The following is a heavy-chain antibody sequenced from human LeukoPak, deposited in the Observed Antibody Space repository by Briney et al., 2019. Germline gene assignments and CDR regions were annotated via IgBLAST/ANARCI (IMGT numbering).Heavy chain of an antibody. V-gene: IGHV3-48*04. CDR2: ISFRVNTK. CDR3: ASGAYSGSAPGY. Sequence: GGSLRLSCAASGFTFSDYSMNWVRQAPGVGVEGVSYISFRVNTKYYGDSVKGRFTISRDNAKNSLYLQMNSLRAEDTAVCYCASGAYSGSAPGYWGQGTLVTVSS. J-gene: IGHJ4*02. D-gene: IGHD1-26*01. CDR1: GFTFSDYS.